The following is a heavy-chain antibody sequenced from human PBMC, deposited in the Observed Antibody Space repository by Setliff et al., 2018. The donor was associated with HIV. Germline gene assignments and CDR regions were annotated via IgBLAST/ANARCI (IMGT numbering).Heavy chain of an antibody. D-gene: IGHD1-1*01. V-gene: IGHV1-2*02. Sequence: ASVKVSCKTSDYTFTNYGIYWVRQAPGQGLEWVGWIRPNGGTTKYAPKFQGRVTLTRDTANTTVYMDLGSLTSEDTAVYYCERDFEGMSTIDGFEGWGQGTLVTVSS. CDR1: DYTFTNYG. CDR2: IRPNGGTT. J-gene: IGHJ5*01. CDR3: ERDFEGMSTIDGFEG.